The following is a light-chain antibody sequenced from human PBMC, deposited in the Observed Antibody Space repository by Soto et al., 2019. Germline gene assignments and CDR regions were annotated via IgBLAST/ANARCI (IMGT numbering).Light chain of an antibody. J-gene: IGKJ2*01. CDR3: QQYGSSPYT. Sequence: EIVLTQSPGTMSLSPGERATLSCRASQSVSNNYLAWYQQKPGRAPRLLIFGASIRATGIPDRFSGSGSGTDFTLTISRLEPEDFALYYCQQYGSSPYTFGQGTKLEIK. CDR2: GAS. CDR1: QSVSNNY. V-gene: IGKV3-20*01.